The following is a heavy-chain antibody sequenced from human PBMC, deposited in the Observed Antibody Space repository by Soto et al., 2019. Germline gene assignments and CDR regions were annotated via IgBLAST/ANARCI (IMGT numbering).Heavy chain of an antibody. D-gene: IGHD6-13*01. CDR3: ARGYKAAAATVLYYFDY. J-gene: IGHJ4*02. CDR1: GGSFSGYY. Sequence: PSETLSLTCAVYGGSFSGYYWSWIRQPPGKGLEWIGEINHSGSTNYNPSLKSRVTISVDTSKNQFSLKLSSVTAADTAVYYCARGYKAAAATVLYYFDYWGQGTLVTVSS. V-gene: IGHV4-34*01. CDR2: INHSGST.